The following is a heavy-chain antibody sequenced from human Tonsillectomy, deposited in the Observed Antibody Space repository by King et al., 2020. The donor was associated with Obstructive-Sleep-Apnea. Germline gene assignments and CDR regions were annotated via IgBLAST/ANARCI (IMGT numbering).Heavy chain of an antibody. Sequence: VQLVESGGGLVQPGGSLRLSCAASGFTVSSNYMSWVRQAPGKGLEWVSVIYCGGSTYYEDSVKGRFTISRDNSKNTLYLQMNSLRAEDTAVYYCAREGVWNSAFDIWGQGTMVTVSS. J-gene: IGHJ3*02. CDR3: AREGVWNSAFDI. CDR2: IYCGGST. V-gene: IGHV3-66*01. CDR1: GFTVSSNY. D-gene: IGHD6-13*01.